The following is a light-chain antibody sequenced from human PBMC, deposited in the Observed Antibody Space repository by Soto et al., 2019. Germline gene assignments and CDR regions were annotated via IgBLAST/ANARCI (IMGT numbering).Light chain of an antibody. Sequence: EIVLTQSPGTLSLSPGERATLSCRASQSVSRSYLAWYQQKPGKAPRLLIYAASSRATGIPDRFSGSGSGTEFTLTISRLEPEDFAVYYCQQYGSSPDTFGQGTKLEIK. CDR3: QQYGSSPDT. CDR1: QSVSRSY. CDR2: AAS. J-gene: IGKJ2*01. V-gene: IGKV3-20*01.